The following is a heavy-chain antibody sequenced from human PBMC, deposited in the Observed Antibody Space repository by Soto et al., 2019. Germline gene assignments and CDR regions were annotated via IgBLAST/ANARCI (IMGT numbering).Heavy chain of an antibody. D-gene: IGHD6-13*01. J-gene: IGHJ6*02. CDR3: AKDRDGAAAGPTNFYGMDV. Sequence: EVQLLESGGGLVQPGGSLRLSCAASGFTFSSYAMSWVRQAPGKGLEWVSVISGSGDSTYYADSVRGWFTISRDNSKNTLYLQMNSLRAEDTAVYYCAKDRDGAAAGPTNFYGMDVWGQGTTVTVSS. V-gene: IGHV3-23*01. CDR2: ISGSGDST. CDR1: GFTFSSYA.